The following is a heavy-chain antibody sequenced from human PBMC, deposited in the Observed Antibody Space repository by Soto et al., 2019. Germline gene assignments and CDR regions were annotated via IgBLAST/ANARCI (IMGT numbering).Heavy chain of an antibody. Sequence: QVQLQESGPGLVKPSGTLSLTCAVSSDSVSSSNWWSWVRQPPGKGLEWIGEVFPTGSTNYNPSLMSRVTISVDKSKNHFSLNLSPVTAADTAIYYCARRPTAELPSNWFDPWGQGTLVTVSS. J-gene: IGHJ5*02. V-gene: IGHV4-4*02. CDR1: SDSVSSSNW. CDR2: VFPTGST. CDR3: ARRPTAELPSNWFDP. D-gene: IGHD2-15*01.